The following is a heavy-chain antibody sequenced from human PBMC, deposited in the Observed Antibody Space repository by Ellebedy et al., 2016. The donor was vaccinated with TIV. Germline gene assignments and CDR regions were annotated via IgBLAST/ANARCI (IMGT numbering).Heavy chain of an antibody. CDR2: ISQGGDT. Sequence: SETLSLTXTVSGGSISDSNWWHWVRQSPEKGLEWIGEISQGGDTTYNPSLKSRVVISIDKSKNQLSLNLISVAAADTALYYCARGGEIHWSPGGYWGQGTLVTVSS. J-gene: IGHJ4*02. CDR3: ARGGEIHWSPGGY. D-gene: IGHD3-10*01. CDR1: GGSISDSNW. V-gene: IGHV4-4*02.